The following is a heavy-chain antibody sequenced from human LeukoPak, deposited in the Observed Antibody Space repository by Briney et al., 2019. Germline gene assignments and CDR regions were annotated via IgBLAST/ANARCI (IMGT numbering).Heavy chain of an antibody. V-gene: IGHV4-34*01. CDR2: INHSGST. J-gene: IGHJ5*02. CDR3: ARRRVHGWFDP. Sequence: SETLSLTCAVYGGSFSGYYWSWIRQPPGKGLEWIGEINHSGSTNYNPSLKSRVTISVDTSKNQFSLKLSSVTAADTAVYYCARRRVHGWFDPWGQGTLVTVSS. CDR1: GGSFSGYY.